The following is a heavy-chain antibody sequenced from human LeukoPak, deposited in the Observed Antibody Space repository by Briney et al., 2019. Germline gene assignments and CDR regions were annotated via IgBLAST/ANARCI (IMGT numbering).Heavy chain of an antibody. J-gene: IGHJ4*02. Sequence: GGSLRLSCAAFGFTLSTYAMNWVRQAPGKGLECVSTISGSGKNTYYADSVKGPFTISRDSSKNTLYLQMNSLRAEDTAVYYCAKGREAYSGSYAPFDYWGQGTLVTVSS. CDR2: ISGSGKNT. D-gene: IGHD1-26*01. CDR3: AKGREAYSGSYAPFDY. CDR1: GFTLSTYA. V-gene: IGHV3-23*01.